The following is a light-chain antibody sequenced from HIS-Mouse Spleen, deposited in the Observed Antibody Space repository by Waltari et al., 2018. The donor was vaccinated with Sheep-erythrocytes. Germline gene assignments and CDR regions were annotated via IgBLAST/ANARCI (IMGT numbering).Light chain of an antibody. CDR3: QQYGSSPWT. J-gene: IGKJ1*01. V-gene: IGKV3-20*01. Sequence: EIVLMQSPGTLSLSPGERATLSCRASQSVSSSYLAWYPQKPGQAPRLLIYGASSRATGIPDRFSGSGSGTDFTLTISRLEPEDFAVYYCQQYGSSPWTFGQGTKVEIK. CDR1: QSVSSSY. CDR2: GAS.